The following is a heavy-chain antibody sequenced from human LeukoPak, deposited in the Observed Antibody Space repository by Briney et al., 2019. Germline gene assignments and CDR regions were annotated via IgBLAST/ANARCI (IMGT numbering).Heavy chain of an antibody. V-gene: IGHV3-30-3*01. Sequence: GGSLRLSCAASGFTFSSYAMHWVRQAPGKGLEWVAVISYDGSNKYYADSVKGRFTISRDNAKNSLYLQMNSLRAEDTAVYYCXXXXXXXXXXXXXFGELLYYFDYWGQGTLVTVSS. D-gene: IGHD3-10*01. CDR1: GFTFSSYA. J-gene: IGHJ4*02. CDR2: ISYDGSNK. CDR3: XXXXXXXXXXXXXFGELLYYFDY.